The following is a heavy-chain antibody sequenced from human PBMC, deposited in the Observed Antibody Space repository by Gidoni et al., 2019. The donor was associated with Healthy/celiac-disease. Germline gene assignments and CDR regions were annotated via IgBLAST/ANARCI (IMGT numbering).Heavy chain of an antibody. CDR3: ASPGYSSDTMRYAFDI. V-gene: IGHV3-53*01. CDR1: GFTVSSNY. CDR2: FYSGGSP. J-gene: IGHJ3*02. D-gene: IGHD6-19*01. Sequence: EVQLVESGGGVIQPGGSLRLSCAASGFTVSSNYMSWVRQVPGKGLGWVSVFYSGGSPYYADSVKGRFTISRDNSKNTLYLQMNSLRAEDTAVYYCASPGYSSDTMRYAFDIWGQGTMVTVSS.